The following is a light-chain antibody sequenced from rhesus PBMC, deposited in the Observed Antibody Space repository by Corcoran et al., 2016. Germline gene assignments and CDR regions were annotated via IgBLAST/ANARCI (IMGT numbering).Light chain of an antibody. J-gene: IGKJ2*01. Sequence: DVVMTQSPLSLPVTLGQPASISCRSSQSLVHREGKTYLNWLQQKPGQPPRRRIYPGSNRDSGVPDRFSGRGAGPDFTLKISRVEAEDVVVYYGMQGTHWPPYSFGQGTKVAIK. V-gene: IGKV2S9*01. CDR1: QSLVHREGKTY. CDR2: PGS. CDR3: MQGTHWPPYS.